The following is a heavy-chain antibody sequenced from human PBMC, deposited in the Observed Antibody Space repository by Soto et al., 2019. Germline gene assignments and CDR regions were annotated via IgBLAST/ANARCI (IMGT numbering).Heavy chain of an antibody. CDR1: GITFTNAW. V-gene: IGHV3-15*01. Sequence: GALRLSCAASGITFTNAWMSWVRQAPGKGLEWVGRIKNKADGATADYAAPVRGRFTISRDDSKNTLFLQMNSLKTEDTTVYYCTTDPGDYEDFWGRGTLVTVSS. D-gene: IGHD4-17*01. CDR3: TTDPGDYEDF. CDR2: IKNKADGATA. J-gene: IGHJ4*02.